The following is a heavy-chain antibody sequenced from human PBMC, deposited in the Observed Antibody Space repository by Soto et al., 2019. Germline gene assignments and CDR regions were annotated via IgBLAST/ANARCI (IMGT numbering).Heavy chain of an antibody. Sequence: EVQLLESGGGLVQPGGSLTVSCAASGFTFGAHPMSWVRLAPGKGLEWVSTISGYGGSTYYPDSLKGRFIISRDNSKNPLYLQINTLRAEDTSIYFCAKQRTTVTKSFDYWGQGTLVTVSS. J-gene: IGHJ4*02. D-gene: IGHD4-17*01. CDR2: ISGYGGST. CDR3: AKQRTTVTKSFDY. V-gene: IGHV3-23*01. CDR1: GFTFGAHP.